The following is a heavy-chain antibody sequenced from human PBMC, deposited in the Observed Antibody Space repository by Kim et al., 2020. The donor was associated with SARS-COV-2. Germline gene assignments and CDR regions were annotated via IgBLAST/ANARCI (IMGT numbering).Heavy chain of an antibody. D-gene: IGHD3-10*02. CDR3: AKDFCSGSICFFDY. Sequence: ADTVKGRFTISRDKAKNSLYLQMDSLRAEDTALYYCAKDFCSGSICFFDYWGQGTLVTVSS. J-gene: IGHJ4*02. V-gene: IGHV3-9*01.